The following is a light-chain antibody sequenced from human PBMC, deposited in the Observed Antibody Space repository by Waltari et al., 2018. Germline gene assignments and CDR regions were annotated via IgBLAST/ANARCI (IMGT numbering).Light chain of an antibody. CDR3: QQYYSTPQT. V-gene: IGKV4-1*01. CDR1: QTNLSTSNNKSY. Sequence: DVVMTQSPDSLAVSLGERASINCKSSQTNLSTSNNKSYLAWYQQKPGQPPKLLIYCASTRESGVPDRFSGSGSGTDFTLTISSLQAEDVAVYYCQQYYSTPQTFGQGTKVEIK. CDR2: CAS. J-gene: IGKJ1*01.